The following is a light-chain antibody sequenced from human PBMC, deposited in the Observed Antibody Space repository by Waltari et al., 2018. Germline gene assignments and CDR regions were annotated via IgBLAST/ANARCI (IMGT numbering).Light chain of an antibody. CDR2: GAS. Sequence: EIVITQSPATLSVSPGEGSTLSCRASQSVSSTLAWYQQRPGQAPRPLIYGASTRATGIPARFSGSGSGTEFTLTISSLQSEDSAVYYCHQYSSWPPMFTFGQGTKLEIK. V-gene: IGKV3-15*01. CDR1: QSVSST. CDR3: HQYSSWPPMFT. J-gene: IGKJ2*01.